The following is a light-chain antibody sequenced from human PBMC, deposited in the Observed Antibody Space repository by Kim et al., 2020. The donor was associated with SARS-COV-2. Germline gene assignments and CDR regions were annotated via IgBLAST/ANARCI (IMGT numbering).Light chain of an antibody. Sequence: SYELTQPPSVSVAPGKTARITCGGNNIGSKSVHWYQQKPGQAPVLVIYYDSERPSGIPERVSGSNSGNTATLTISRVEAGDEADYYCQVWDSSSDHWVFGGRTPLTV. CDR1: NIGSKS. V-gene: IGLV3-21*04. CDR2: YDS. J-gene: IGLJ3*02. CDR3: QVWDSSSDHWV.